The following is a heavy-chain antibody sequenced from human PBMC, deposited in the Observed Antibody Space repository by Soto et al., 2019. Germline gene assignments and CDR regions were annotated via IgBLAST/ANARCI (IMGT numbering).Heavy chain of an antibody. CDR3: ARGDVWGSSRSYFDS. CDR1: GDSISSGGYS. D-gene: IGHD3-16*02. V-gene: IGHV4-30-2*01. J-gene: IGHJ4*02. CDR2: IYHSGRT. Sequence: QVQLQESGSGLVKPSQTLSLTCVVSGDSISSGGYSWSWIRQPPGKGLEWIAYIYHSGRTYYNPSLKSRATISVDTSKNQFSLKLSSVTAADTAVYYCARGDVWGSSRSYFDSWGQGALVTVSS.